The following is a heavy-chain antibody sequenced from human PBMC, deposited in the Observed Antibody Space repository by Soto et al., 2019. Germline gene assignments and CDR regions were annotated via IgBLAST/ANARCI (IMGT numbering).Heavy chain of an antibody. CDR1: GGSISSSSYY. CDR2: IYYSGST. V-gene: IGHV4-39*01. D-gene: IGHD4-17*01. J-gene: IGHJ6*03. CDR3: ARRYGYYFSYYYYYMDV. Sequence: SETLSLTCTVSGGSISSSSYYWGWIRQPPGKGLEWIGSIYYSGSTYYNPSLKSRVTISVDTSKNQFSLKLSSVTAADTAVYYCARRYGYYFSYYYYYMDVWGKGTTVTVSS.